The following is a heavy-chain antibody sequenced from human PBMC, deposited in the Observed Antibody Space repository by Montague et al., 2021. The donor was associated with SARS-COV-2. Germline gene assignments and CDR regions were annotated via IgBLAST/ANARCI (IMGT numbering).Heavy chain of an antibody. CDR3: ARMVTIFSLGGYYYYYGMDV. Sequence: TLVKPTQTLTLTCTFSGFSLSTSGMCVSWIRQPPGKALEWLALIDWDDDKYYSTSLKTRLTIPKDTSKNRVVLTMTNMDPVDTATYYCARMVTIFSLGGYYYYYGMDVWGQGTTVTVSS. V-gene: IGHV2-70*01. J-gene: IGHJ6*02. CDR1: GFSLSTSGMC. CDR2: IDWDDDK. D-gene: IGHD3-9*01.